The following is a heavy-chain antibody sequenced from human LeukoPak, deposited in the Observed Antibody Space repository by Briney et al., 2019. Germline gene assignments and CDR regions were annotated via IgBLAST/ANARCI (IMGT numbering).Heavy chain of an antibody. CDR2: ISGSGGST. D-gene: IGHD5-24*01. CDR3: AKSPYGYNMYYFDY. J-gene: IGHJ4*02. Sequence: TGGSLRLSCAASGFTFSSYAMSWVRQAPGKGLEWVSAISGSGGSTYYADSVKGRFTISRDNSKNTLYLQMNSLRAEDTAVYYCAKSPYGYNMYYFDYWGQGTLVTVPS. CDR1: GFTFSSYA. V-gene: IGHV3-23*01.